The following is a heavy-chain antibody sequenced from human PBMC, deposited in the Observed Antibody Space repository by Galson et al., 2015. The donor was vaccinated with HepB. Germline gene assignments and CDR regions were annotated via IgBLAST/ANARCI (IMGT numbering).Heavy chain of an antibody. V-gene: IGHV3-15*01. CDR2: IKSKTDGGTT. CDR1: GFTFSNAW. D-gene: IGHD2-8*01. J-gene: IGHJ4*02. Sequence: SLRLSCAASGFTFSNAWMSWARQAPGEGLEWVGRIKSKTDGGTTDYAAPVKGRFTISRDDSKNTLYLQMNSLKTEDTAVYYCTTDRSGYCTNGVCYTGDAFDYWGQGTLVTVSS. CDR3: TTDRSGYCTNGVCYTGDAFDY.